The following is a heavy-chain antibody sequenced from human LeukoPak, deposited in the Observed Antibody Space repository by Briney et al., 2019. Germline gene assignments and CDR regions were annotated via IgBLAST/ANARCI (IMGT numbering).Heavy chain of an antibody. CDR2: ISSSSSYI. Sequence: GGSLRLSCAASGFTFNTYSMNWVRQAPGKGLEWVASISSSSSYIYYADSVKGRFTISRHNAKNSLFLQMNSLRAEDTAVYYCARVRYYYYYMDVWGKGTTVTVSS. CDR1: GFTFNTYS. CDR3: ARVRYYYYYMDV. V-gene: IGHV3-21*01. J-gene: IGHJ6*03.